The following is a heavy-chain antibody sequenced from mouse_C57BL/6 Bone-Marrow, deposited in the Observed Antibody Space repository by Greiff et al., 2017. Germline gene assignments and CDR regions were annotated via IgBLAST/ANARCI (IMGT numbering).Heavy chain of an antibody. Sequence: DVKLQESGPGLVKPSQSLSLTCSVTGYSITSGYYWNWIRQFPGNKLEWMGYISYDGSNNYNPSLKNRISITRDTSKNQFFLKLNYVTTEDTATYYWARAYSNPYFDDWGQGTPLTVSS. CDR3: ARAYSNPYFDD. D-gene: IGHD2-5*01. CDR2: ISYDGSN. CDR1: GYSITSGYY. V-gene: IGHV3-6*01. J-gene: IGHJ2*01.